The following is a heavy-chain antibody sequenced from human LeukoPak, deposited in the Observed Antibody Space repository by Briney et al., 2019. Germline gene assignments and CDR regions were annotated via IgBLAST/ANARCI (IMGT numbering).Heavy chain of an antibody. CDR1: GITFSSYAM. V-gene: IGHV4-4*02. D-gene: IGHD3-10*01. Sequence: PGGSLRLSCAASGITFSSYAMSWVRQAPGKGLEWVGEIYHSGSTNYNPSLRSRVTISVDRSKNQFSLKLSSVTAADTAVYYCARGGGDYYGSGNAFDIWGQGTMVTVSS. CDR3: ARGGGDYYGSGNAFDI. CDR2: IYHSGST. J-gene: IGHJ3*02.